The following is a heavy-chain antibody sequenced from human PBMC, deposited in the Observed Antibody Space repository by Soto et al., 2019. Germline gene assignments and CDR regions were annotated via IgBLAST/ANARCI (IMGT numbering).Heavy chain of an antibody. CDR2: ISSSSSYI. Sequence: PGGFLRLSCAASGFTFSSYSMNWVRQAPGKGLEWVSSISSSSSYIYYADSVKGRFTISRDNAKNSLYLQMNSLRAEDTAVYYCARSKTQIAVAGRSQWFDPWGQGTLVTVSS. CDR1: GFTFSSYS. V-gene: IGHV3-21*01. D-gene: IGHD6-19*01. J-gene: IGHJ5*02. CDR3: ARSKTQIAVAGRSQWFDP.